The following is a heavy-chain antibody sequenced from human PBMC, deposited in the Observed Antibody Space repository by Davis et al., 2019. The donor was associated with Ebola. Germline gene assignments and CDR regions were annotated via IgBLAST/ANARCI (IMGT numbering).Heavy chain of an antibody. D-gene: IGHD2-2*01. CDR1: GFTVSSNY. Sequence: GESLKISCAASGFTVSSNYMSWVRQAPGKGLEWVSVIYSGGSTYYADSVKGRFTISRDNSKNTLYLQMNSLRAEDTAVYYCARNSPASGYCSSTSCYYDVWGQGTTVTVSS. J-gene: IGHJ6*02. CDR3: ARNSPASGYCSSTSCYYDV. V-gene: IGHV3-53*01. CDR2: IYSGGST.